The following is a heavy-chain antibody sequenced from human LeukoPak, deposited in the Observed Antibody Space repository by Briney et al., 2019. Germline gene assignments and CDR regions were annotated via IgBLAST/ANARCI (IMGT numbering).Heavy chain of an antibody. CDR2: INPNSGGT. Sequence: ASVKVSCKASGGTFSSYSISWVRQAPGQGLEWMGRINPNSGGTNYAQKFQGRVTMTRDTSISTAYMELSRLRSDDTAVYYCATAYYDILTSYYRGDWFDPWGQGTLVTVSS. V-gene: IGHV1-2*06. CDR3: ATAYYDILTSYYRGDWFDP. D-gene: IGHD3-9*01. CDR1: GGTFSSYS. J-gene: IGHJ5*02.